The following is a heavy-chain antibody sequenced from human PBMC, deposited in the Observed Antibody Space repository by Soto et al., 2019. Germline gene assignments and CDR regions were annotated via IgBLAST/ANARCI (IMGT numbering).Heavy chain of an antibody. CDR3: AKARGDYVWGSYRGGLDY. V-gene: IGHV3-23*01. D-gene: IGHD3-16*02. CDR1: GFTFSSYA. CDR2: ISGSGGST. J-gene: IGHJ4*02. Sequence: EVQLLESGGGLVQPGGSLRLSCAASGFTFSSYAMSWVRQAPGKGLEWVSAISGSGGSTYYADSVKGRFTISRDNSKNTLYLQMNSLRAEDTAVYYCAKARGDYVWGSYRGGLDYWGQGPLVTVSS.